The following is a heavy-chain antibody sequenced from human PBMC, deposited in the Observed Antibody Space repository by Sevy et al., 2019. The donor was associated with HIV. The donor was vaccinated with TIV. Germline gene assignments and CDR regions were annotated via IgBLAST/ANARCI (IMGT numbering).Heavy chain of an antibody. CDR3: ARDLRIQLWLPAY. CDR2: TPYDGRDK. V-gene: IGHV3-30*04. D-gene: IGHD5-18*01. J-gene: IGHJ4*02. Sequence: GGSLRLSCAASGFTFSKYAMYWVRQAPGKGLEWVAVTPYDGRDKYYADSAKGRFTISRDNSKNTLYLQMNSLRAEDTAVYYCARDLRIQLWLPAYWGQGTLVTVSS. CDR1: GFTFSKYA.